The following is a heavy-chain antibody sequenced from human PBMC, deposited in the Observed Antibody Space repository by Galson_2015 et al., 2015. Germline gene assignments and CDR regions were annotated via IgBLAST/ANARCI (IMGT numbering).Heavy chain of an antibody. CDR3: AQAVAGTYGMDV. V-gene: IGHV3-30*18. J-gene: IGHJ6*02. D-gene: IGHD6-19*01. CDR2: ISYDGSNK. Sequence: SLRLSCAASGFIFSTYGMHWVHQAPGKGLEWVAVISYDGSNKYYADSVKGRFTISRDNSKNTLYLQMNSLRAEDTAVYYCAQAVAGTYGMDVWGQGTTVTVSS. CDR1: GFIFSTYG.